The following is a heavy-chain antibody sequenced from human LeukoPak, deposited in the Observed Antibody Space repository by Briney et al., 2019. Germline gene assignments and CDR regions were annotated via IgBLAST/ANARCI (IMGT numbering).Heavy chain of an antibody. CDR2: ISSSGSTI. CDR3: ARKDYYYYYMDV. V-gene: IGHV3-11*01. Sequence: GGSLRLSCAASGFTFSDYYMSWIRQAPGKGLEWVSYISSSGSTIYYADSVKGRFTISRANAKNSLYLQMNSLRAEDTAVYYCARKDYYYYYMDVWGKGTTVTISS. CDR1: GFTFSDYY. J-gene: IGHJ6*03.